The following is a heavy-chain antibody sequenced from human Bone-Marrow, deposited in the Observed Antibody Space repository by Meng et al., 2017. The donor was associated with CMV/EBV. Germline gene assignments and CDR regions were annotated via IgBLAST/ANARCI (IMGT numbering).Heavy chain of an antibody. Sequence: ETLSLTCAASGFSFNSYNMHWVRQAPGKGLEWVSYITSSSSPIYFADSVKGRFTISRDNAKNSLYLQMHSLRAEDTAVYYCARGQPGGPYYFDYWGQGTLVTVSS. J-gene: IGHJ4*02. CDR1: GFSFNSYN. V-gene: IGHV3-48*04. CDR3: ARGQPGGPYYFDY. D-gene: IGHD2-8*02. CDR2: ITSSSSPI.